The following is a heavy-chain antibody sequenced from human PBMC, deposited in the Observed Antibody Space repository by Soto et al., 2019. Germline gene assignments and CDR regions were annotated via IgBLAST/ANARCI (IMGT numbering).Heavy chain of an antibody. CDR3: ARGPFTYYYDSSGYSFFDY. V-gene: IGHV1-69*01. D-gene: IGHD3-22*01. CDR2: IIPIFGTA. J-gene: IGHJ4*02. CDR1: GGTFSSYA. Sequence: QVQLVQSGAEVKKPGSSVKVSCKASGGTFSSYAISWVRQAPGQGLEWMGGIIPIFGTANYAQKFQGRVTITADESTRTAYMELSSLRSEDTAVYYCARGPFTYYYDSSGYSFFDYWGQGTLVTVSS.